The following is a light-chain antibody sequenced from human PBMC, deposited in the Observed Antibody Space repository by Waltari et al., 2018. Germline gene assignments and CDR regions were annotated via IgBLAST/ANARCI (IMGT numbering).Light chain of an antibody. CDR1: TSDVGGYNY. J-gene: IGLJ3*02. V-gene: IGLV2-11*01. CDR2: DVT. Sequence: SALTQPRSVSGSPGQSVTISCTGTTSDVGGYNYVSWYQQQPGKAPKLIIYDVTKRPSGFPDRFSGSKSDNTASLTISGLQAEDEADYYCCSYAGSNRGVFGGGTKLTVL. CDR3: CSYAGSNRGV.